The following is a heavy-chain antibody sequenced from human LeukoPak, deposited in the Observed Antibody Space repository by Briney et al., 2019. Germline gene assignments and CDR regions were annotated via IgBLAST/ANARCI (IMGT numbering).Heavy chain of an antibody. V-gene: IGHV3-23*01. CDR2: ISGSNT. J-gene: IGHJ4*02. Sequence: GGSLRLSCIASGFTFTSYAMNWVRQAPGKGLEWVSGISGSNTYYADSVKGRFTISRDSSKNTMYLQMNNLRAEDTAVYYSSKDDCVNGICYFDKWGQGTLVTVSS. D-gene: IGHD2-8*01. CDR1: GFTFTSYA. CDR3: SKDDCVNGICYFDK.